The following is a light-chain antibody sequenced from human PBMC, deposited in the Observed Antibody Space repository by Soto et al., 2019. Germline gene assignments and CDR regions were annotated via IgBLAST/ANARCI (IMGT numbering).Light chain of an antibody. CDR2: AAS. J-gene: IGKJ2*01. Sequence: EIVLMQSPGTLSLSPGESATLFCRASQSMKRRYLAWYQQKPGQAPRVLIYAASIRATGIPDRFSGSGSGTDFSLTISRLEPEDFAVYYRHQYDNTPQTFGQGTKVDIK. CDR3: HQYDNTPQT. CDR1: QSMKRRY. V-gene: IGKV3-20*01.